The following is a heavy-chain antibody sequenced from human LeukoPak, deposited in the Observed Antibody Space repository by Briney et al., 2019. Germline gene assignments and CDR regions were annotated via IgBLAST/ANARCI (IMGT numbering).Heavy chain of an antibody. J-gene: IGHJ4*02. CDR1: KFTFSHYG. CDR3: VKEYHSRGFGAYFDY. CDR2: ISSDGSIK. D-gene: IGHD3-3*01. Sequence: GGSLRLSCTASKFTFSHYGMQWVRQAPGKGLGWVAVISSDGSIKVYADSVKGRFTLSRDNSINTVDLQMNSLRAEDTAVYYCVKEYHSRGFGAYFDYWGQGTLVTVSS. V-gene: IGHV3-30*18.